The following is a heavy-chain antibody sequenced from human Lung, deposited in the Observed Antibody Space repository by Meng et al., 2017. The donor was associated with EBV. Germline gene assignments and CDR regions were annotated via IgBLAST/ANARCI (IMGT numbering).Heavy chain of an antibody. CDR3: AATVNDGYFDY. Sequence: QLHLQESGPGLGNTSPLLSLTCIGSGGSISSGGYHWSWIRQHPGKGLEWIGYIYYSGSTYYNPSLKSRVTISVDTSKNQFSLKLSSVTAADTAVYYCAATVNDGYFDYWGQGTLVTVSS. CDR1: GGSISSGGYH. V-gene: IGHV4-31*03. CDR2: IYYSGST. J-gene: IGHJ4*02. D-gene: IGHD4-11*01.